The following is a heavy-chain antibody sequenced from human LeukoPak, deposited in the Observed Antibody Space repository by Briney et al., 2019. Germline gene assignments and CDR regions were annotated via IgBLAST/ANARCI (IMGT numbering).Heavy chain of an antibody. CDR3: TRNQPLRFRALDY. V-gene: IGHV1-8*01. CDR2: MNPNSGNT. D-gene: IGHD2-2*01. J-gene: IGHJ4*02. Sequence: ASVNVSCTASGFTFTSYDINWVRQAPGQGLEWMGWMNPNSGNTGYAQRFQGRVTITRNTSISTAFMELRSLTSEDTAVYFCTRNQPLRFRALDYWGQGTLVTVSS. CDR1: GFTFTSYD.